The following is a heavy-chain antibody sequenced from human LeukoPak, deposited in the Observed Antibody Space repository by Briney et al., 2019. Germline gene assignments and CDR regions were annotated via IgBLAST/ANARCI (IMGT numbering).Heavy chain of an antibody. V-gene: IGHV4-30-2*01. CDR3: ARDQFLERFNWFDP. J-gene: IGHJ5*02. CDR1: GGSISSGGYY. CDR2: IYHSGST. Sequence: ASQTLSLTCTVSGGSISSGGYYWSWIRQPPGKGLEWIGYIYHSGSTYYNPSLKSRVTISVDRSKNQFSLKLSSVTAADTAVYYCARDQFLERFNWFDPWGQGTLVTVSS. D-gene: IGHD3-3*01.